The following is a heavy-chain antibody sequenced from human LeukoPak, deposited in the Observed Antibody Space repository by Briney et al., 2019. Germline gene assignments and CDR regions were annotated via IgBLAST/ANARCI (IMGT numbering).Heavy chain of an antibody. D-gene: IGHD2-15*01. Sequence: GASVKVSCKASGYTFTSYYMHWVRQAPGQGLEWMGIINPSGGSTSYAQKFQGRVTMTRDTSTSTVYMELSSLRSEDTAVYYCARDVSVVVVAAILSFPYYYYGMDVWGQGTTVTVSS. CDR3: ARDVSVVVVAAILSFPYYYYGMDV. CDR2: INPSGGST. CDR1: GYTFTSYY. J-gene: IGHJ6*02. V-gene: IGHV1-46*01.